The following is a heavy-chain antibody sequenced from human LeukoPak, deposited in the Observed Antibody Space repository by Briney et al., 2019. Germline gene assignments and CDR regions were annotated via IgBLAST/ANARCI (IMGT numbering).Heavy chain of an antibody. CDR3: AREADYDILGWFDP. D-gene: IGHD3-9*01. Sequence: PSETLSLTCTVSGGSISSGSYYWNWIRQHPGKGLEWIGYIYYSGSTYYNPSLESRVTISVDTSKNQFSLKLSSVTAADTAVYYCAREADYDILGWFDPWGQGTLVTVSS. J-gene: IGHJ5*02. V-gene: IGHV4-31*03. CDR1: GGSISSGSYY. CDR2: IYYSGST.